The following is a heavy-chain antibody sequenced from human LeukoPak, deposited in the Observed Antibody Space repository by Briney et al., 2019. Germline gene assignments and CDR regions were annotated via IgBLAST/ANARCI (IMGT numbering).Heavy chain of an antibody. D-gene: IGHD2-2*01. Sequence: SGILSLTCTVSGGSISSYYWSWIRQPPGKGLEWIGYIYYSGSTNYNPSLKSRVTISVDTSKNQFSLKLSSVTAADTAVYYCAREVPAAIPYYYYGMDVWGQGTTVTVSS. CDR1: GGSISSYY. CDR3: AREVPAAIPYYYYGMDV. CDR2: IYYSGST. J-gene: IGHJ6*02. V-gene: IGHV4-59*01.